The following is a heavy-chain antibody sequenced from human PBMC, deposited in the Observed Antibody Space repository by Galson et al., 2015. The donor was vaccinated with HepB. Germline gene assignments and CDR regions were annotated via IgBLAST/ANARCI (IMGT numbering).Heavy chain of an antibody. J-gene: IGHJ4*02. Sequence: SLRLSCAASGFTFSAFAMSWVRQAPGKGLEWVSGVEKDNSGTYYADSVKGRFTISRDNSKNTLYLQVNSLRAEDTAVYYCAKQAGNLIRSWHFDYWGQGSLVIVSS. CDR3: AKQAGNLIRSWHFDY. CDR1: GFTFSAFA. CDR2: VEKDNSGT. D-gene: IGHD4-17*01. V-gene: IGHV3-23*03.